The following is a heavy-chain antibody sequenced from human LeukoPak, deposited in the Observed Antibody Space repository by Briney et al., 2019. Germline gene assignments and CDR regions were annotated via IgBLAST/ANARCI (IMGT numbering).Heavy chain of an antibody. CDR3: VRESAVGSLIDS. Sequence: SETLSLTCTVSGGSISSYYWSWIRQPPGKGLEWIGYIHYSGSTNYNPSLKSRVTISVDTSKNQFSLKLSSVTAADTAVYYCVRESAVGSLIDSWGQGTLVTVSS. V-gene: IGHV4-59*01. D-gene: IGHD1-26*01. J-gene: IGHJ4*02. CDR1: GGSISSYY. CDR2: IHYSGST.